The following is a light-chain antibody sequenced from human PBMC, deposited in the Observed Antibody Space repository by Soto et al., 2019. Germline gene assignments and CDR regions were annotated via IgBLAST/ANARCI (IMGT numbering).Light chain of an antibody. J-gene: IGLJ2*01. V-gene: IGLV2-14*02. Sequence: QSVLTQPASVSGSPGQSIAISCTGTSSDVGSYNSVSWYQQHPGKAPKLMIYEGSKRPSGVSDRFSGSKSGNTASLTISGLQAEDEADYFCSSYSISTAYLFGTGTKLTVL. CDR1: SSDVGSYNS. CDR2: EGS. CDR3: SSYSISTAYL.